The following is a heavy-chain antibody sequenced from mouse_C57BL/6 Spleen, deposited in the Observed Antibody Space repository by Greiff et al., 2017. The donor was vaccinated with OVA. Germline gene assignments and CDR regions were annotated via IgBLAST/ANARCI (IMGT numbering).Heavy chain of an antibody. J-gene: IGHJ2*01. D-gene: IGHD1-1*01. CDR3: ARAWGSSQYYFDY. Sequence: VQLQQSGAELVKPGASVKISCKASGYAFSSYWMNWVKQRPGTGLEWIGQIYPGDGDTNYNGKFKGKATLTADKSSSTAYMQLSSLTSEDSAVYFCARAWGSSQYYFDYWGQGTTLTVSS. V-gene: IGHV1-80*01. CDR1: GYAFSSYW. CDR2: IYPGDGDT.